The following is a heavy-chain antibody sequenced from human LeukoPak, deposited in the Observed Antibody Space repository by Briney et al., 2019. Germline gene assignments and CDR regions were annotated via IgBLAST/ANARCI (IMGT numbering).Heavy chain of an antibody. J-gene: IGHJ4*02. Sequence: GGSLRLSCAASGYIFNNYAMSWVRQATEKGLEWVSSISTTGSTTYYADSVRGRFTISRDNSQNTLSLQMDSLTAADTAVYSRATYDLWTTYYTFQYWGQGTLVSVSS. CDR1: GYIFNNYA. V-gene: IGHV3-23*01. CDR3: ATYDLWTTYYTFQY. CDR2: ISTTGSTT. D-gene: IGHD3-3*01.